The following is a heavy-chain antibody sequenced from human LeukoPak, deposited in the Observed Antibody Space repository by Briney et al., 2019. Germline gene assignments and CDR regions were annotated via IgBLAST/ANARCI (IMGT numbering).Heavy chain of an antibody. Sequence: PGRSLRLSCAASGFTFSSYAMHWVRQAPGKGLEWVAVISYDGSNKYYADSVKGRFTISRDNAKNSLYLQMNSLRAEDTAVYYCARPAGGYCTSFNCYVATSYFQHWGQGTLVTVSS. V-gene: IGHV3-30-3*01. CDR1: GFTFSSYA. CDR3: ARPAGGYCTSFNCYVATSYFQH. D-gene: IGHD2-2*01. CDR2: ISYDGSNK. J-gene: IGHJ1*01.